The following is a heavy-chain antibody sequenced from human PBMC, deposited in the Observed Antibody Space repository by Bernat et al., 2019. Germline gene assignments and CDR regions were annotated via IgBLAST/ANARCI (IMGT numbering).Heavy chain of an antibody. V-gene: IGHV3-30-3*01. CDR1: GFTFSSYA. J-gene: IGHJ3*02. Sequence: QVQLVESGGGVVQPGRSLRLSCAASGFTFSSYAMHWVRQAPGKGLEWVAVISYDGSNKYYADSVKGRFTISRDNSKNTLYLQMNSLSAEDTAVDYCARSAPWLLRAFDIWGQGTMVTVSS. CDR2: ISYDGSNK. CDR3: ARSAPWLLRAFDI. D-gene: IGHD3-22*01.